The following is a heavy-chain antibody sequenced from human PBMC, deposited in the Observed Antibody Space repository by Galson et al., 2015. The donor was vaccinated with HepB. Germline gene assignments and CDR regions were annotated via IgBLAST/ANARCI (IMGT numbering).Heavy chain of an antibody. CDR1: GYTFTGYY. CDR3: ARDKYSYGSVNWFDP. CDR2: INPNSGGT. V-gene: IGHV1-2*04. J-gene: IGHJ5*02. D-gene: IGHD5-18*01. Sequence: QSGAEVKKPGESLKISCKASGYTFTGYYMHWVRQAPGQGLEWMGWINPNSGGTNYAQKFQGWVTMTRDTSISTAYMELSRLRSDDTAVYYCARDKYSYGSVNWFDPWGQGTLVTVSS.